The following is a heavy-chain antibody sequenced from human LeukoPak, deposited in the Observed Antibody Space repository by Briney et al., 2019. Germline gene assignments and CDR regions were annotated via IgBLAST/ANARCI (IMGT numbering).Heavy chain of an antibody. CDR1: GFTVSSNY. V-gene: IGHV3-66*01. CDR2: IYSGGST. Sequence: GGSLRLSWAASGFTVSSNYMSWVRQAPGKGLEWVSVIYSGGSTYYADSVKGRFTISRDNSKNTLYLQMNSLRAEDTAVYYCARDLSYGDYYYYGMDVWGQGTTVTVSS. J-gene: IGHJ6*02. CDR3: ARDLSYGDYYYYGMDV. D-gene: IGHD4-17*01.